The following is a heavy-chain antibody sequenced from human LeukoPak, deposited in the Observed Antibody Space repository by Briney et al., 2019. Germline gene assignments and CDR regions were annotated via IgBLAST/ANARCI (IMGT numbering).Heavy chain of an antibody. V-gene: IGHV4-34*01. CDR2: INHSEST. D-gene: IGHD5-18*01. Sequence: PSETLSLTCAVYGGSFSGYDWTWIRQPPGKGLEWIGDINHSESTNYNPSLKSRVTISVDTSKNQLSLRLTSVTAADTAVYYCARADCGFNCGPCSYYMDVWGKGTTVTISS. CDR1: GGSFSGYD. J-gene: IGHJ6*03. CDR3: ARADCGFNCGPCSYYMDV.